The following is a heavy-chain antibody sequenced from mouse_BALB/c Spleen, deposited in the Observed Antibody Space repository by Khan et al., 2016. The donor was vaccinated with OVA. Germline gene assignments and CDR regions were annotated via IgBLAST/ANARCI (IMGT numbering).Heavy chain of an antibody. V-gene: IGHV14-3*02. J-gene: IGHJ2*01. CDR1: GHNIKDTY. Sequence: VQLLETGAELVKAGATVKVSCTASGHNIKDTYMHWLKQGPEQGLEWIGRFYPLNGNTKYEPKFQGKAHITADQSSNTAYLQLSSLTSEDSGVYCCARMARNWGQGTTLTVSS. CDR3: ARMARN. CDR2: FYPLNGNT.